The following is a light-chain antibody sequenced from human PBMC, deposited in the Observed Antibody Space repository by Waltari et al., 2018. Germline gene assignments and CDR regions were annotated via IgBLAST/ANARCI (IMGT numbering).Light chain of an antibody. CDR1: SSNIGAGHH. CDR3: QSFDTSLGAI. Sequence: QSVLAQPPSVSGAPGQRVTISCTGSSSNIGAGHHVHWYQEFPGTAPKLLIYCDTNRTSWGPGRFSASKSGTSSAPAITRRQAEDDANYYCQSFDTSLGAIFGGGTKVTVL. V-gene: IGLV1-40*01. CDR2: CDT. J-gene: IGLJ2*01.